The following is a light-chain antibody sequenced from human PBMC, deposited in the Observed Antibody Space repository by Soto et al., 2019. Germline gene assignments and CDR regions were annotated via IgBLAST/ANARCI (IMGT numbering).Light chain of an antibody. CDR1: QSISNW. CDR3: QQYDSIPST. CDR2: DAS. V-gene: IGKV1-5*01. Sequence: DIQMTQSPYTLSASVGDRVTITCRASQSISNWLAWYQQKPGKAHKVLIYDASSLESGVPSRFSGSGSGTEFTLTITSLQPDDFATYYCQQYDSIPSTFGQGTKVDIK. J-gene: IGKJ1*01.